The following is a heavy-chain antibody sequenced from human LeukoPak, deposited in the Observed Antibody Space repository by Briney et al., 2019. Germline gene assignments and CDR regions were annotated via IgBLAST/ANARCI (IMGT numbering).Heavy chain of an antibody. Sequence: SETLSLTCTVSGGSISSYYWSWIRQPAGKGLEWIGRIYTSGSTNYNPSLKSRVTMSVDTSKNQFSLKLSSVTAADTAVYYCARDTVRYDILTGYYNVMDYWGQGTLVTASS. CDR2: IYTSGST. V-gene: IGHV4-4*07. CDR3: ARDTVRYDILTGYYNVMDY. D-gene: IGHD3-9*01. CDR1: GGSISSYY. J-gene: IGHJ4*02.